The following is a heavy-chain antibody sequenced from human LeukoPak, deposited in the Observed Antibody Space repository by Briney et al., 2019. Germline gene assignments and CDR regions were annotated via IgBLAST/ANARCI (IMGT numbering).Heavy chain of an antibody. D-gene: IGHD5-12*01. J-gene: IGHJ4*02. V-gene: IGHV4-34*01. CDR2: INHSGST. CDR1: GGSFSGYY. CDR3: ARASGYAPASLDY. Sequence: SETLSLTCAVYGGSFSGYYWSWICQPPGKGLEWIGEINHSGSTNYDPSLKSRVTISVDTSKNQFSLKLSSVTAADTAVYYCARASGYAPASLDYWGQGTLVTVSS.